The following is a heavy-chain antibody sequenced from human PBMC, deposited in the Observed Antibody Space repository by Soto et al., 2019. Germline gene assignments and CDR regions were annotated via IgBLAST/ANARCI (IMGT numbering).Heavy chain of an antibody. V-gene: IGHV2-5*02. CDR2: IYWDDDK. Sequence: QITLKESGPTLVKPTQTLTLTCTFSGFSLSTSGVGVGWIRQPPGKALEWLALIYWDDDKRYSPSLSSRLTISKETFKNQVVLTMTNMDPVDTATYYCIQSRCGGDCLQSYASHYYYGMDVWGQGTTVTVSS. CDR1: GFSLSTSGVG. J-gene: IGHJ6*02. D-gene: IGHD2-21*02. CDR3: IQSRCGGDCLQSYASHYYYGMDV.